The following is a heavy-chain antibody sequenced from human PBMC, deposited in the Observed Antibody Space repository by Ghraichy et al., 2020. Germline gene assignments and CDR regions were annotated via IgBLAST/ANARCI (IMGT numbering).Heavy chain of an antibody. CDR1: GYTFTSYG. CDR2: ISAYNGNT. D-gene: IGHD1-1*01. V-gene: IGHV1-18*01. Sequence: ASVKVSCKASGYTFTSYGISWVRQAPGQGLEWMGWISAYNGNTNYAQKLQGRVTMTTDTSTSTAYMELRSLRSDDTAVYYCARDRGYNWNDWGPKPSQRHFDYWGQGTLVTVSS. CDR3: ARDRGYNWNDWGPKPSQRHFDY. J-gene: IGHJ4*02.